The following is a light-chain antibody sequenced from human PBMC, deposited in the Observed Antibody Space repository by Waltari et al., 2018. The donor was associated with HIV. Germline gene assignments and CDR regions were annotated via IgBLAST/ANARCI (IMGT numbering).Light chain of an antibody. J-gene: IGKJ3*01. CDR2: GAS. Sequence: EIVMTQSPATLSVSPGERATFSCRASQSGSSNLAWYQQRPGPAPRLLSYGASTRATGVPARFSGSGSGTEFTLTISSLQSEDFAVYYCQQYNNWPPIFTFGPGTKVDIK. CDR3: QQYNNWPPIFT. V-gene: IGKV3-15*01. CDR1: QSGSSN.